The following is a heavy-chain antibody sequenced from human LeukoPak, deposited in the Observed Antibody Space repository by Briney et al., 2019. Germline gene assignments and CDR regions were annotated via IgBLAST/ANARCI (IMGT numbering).Heavy chain of an antibody. CDR1: GYSLTEVS. V-gene: IGHV1-24*01. D-gene: IGHD6-19*01. Sequence: GASVKVSCKVSGYSLTEVSMHWVRQAPGKRLEWMGGFDPEDGGTIYAQKFQGRVTMTEDTSTDTAYMELISLRSEDSAVYYCARPVVAGNFDYWGQGTLVTVSS. CDR2: FDPEDGGT. CDR3: ARPVVAGNFDY. J-gene: IGHJ4*02.